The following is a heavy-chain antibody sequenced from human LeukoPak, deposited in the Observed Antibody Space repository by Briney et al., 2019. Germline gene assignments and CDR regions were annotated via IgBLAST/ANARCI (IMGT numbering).Heavy chain of an antibody. CDR1: GGSISSGSYY. CDR3: ARAPITIFGVVYDAFDI. CDR2: IYTSGCT. V-gene: IGHV4-61*02. J-gene: IGHJ3*02. Sequence: PSETLSLTCTVSGGSISSGSYYWSWIRQPAGKGLEWIGRIYTSGCTNYNPSLKSRVTISVDTSKNQFSLKLSSVTAADTAVYYCARAPITIFGVVYDAFDIWGQGTMVTVSS. D-gene: IGHD3-3*01.